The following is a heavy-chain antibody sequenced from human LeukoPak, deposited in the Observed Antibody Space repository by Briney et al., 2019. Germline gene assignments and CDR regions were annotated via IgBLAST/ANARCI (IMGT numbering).Heavy chain of an antibody. CDR1: GGTFSSYA. J-gene: IGHJ5*02. Sequence: ASVKVSCKASGGTFSSYAISWVRQAPGQRLEWLGWINAGNGDTKYSQKFQGRVTITRDTSATTAYMELSSLRSEDTAVYYCARDLTMVRGVLHWFDPWGQGTLVTVSS. D-gene: IGHD3-10*01. V-gene: IGHV1-3*01. CDR2: INAGNGDT. CDR3: ARDLTMVRGVLHWFDP.